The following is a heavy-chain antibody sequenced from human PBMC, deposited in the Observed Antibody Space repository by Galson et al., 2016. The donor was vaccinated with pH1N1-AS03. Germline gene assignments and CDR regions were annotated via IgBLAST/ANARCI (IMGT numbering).Heavy chain of an antibody. J-gene: IGHJ4*02. CDR3: AGLVGGSLDY. D-gene: IGHD1-26*01. CDR1: GDAIGSYY. V-gene: IGHV4-4*07. Sequence: SETLSLTCTVSGDAIGSYYWSWIRQPARKGLQWIGRVYTSGSTNYNPPLKSRVTMSEDISKNQFSLKLNSVTAADTAVYYCAGLVGGSLDYWGQGTLVTVSS. CDR2: VYTSGST.